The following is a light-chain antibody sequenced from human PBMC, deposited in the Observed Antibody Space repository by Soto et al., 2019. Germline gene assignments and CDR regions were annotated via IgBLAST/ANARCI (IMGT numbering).Light chain of an antibody. J-gene: IGKJ1*01. CDR1: ESVASNY. V-gene: IGKV3-20*01. CDR2: GAS. CDR3: HQCGSSPCT. Sequence: DILSMHYLVTLSLYPKAGICHSSWASESVASNYLAWVQQKPGQAPRLLIYGASSRAPGIPDRFSGSGSETDFTLTITRLESEDFAVYSCHQCGSSPCTFGQGTKVDI.